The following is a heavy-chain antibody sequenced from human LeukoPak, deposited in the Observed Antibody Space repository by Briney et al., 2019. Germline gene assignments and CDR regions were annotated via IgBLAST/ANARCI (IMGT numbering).Heavy chain of an antibody. Sequence: GRSLRLSCAASGFTFSSYGMHWVRQSPGKGLEWVAVIWYDGSNKYYADSVKGRFTISRDNSKNTLYLQMNSLRAEDTAVYYCAREAVAHRGFDYWGQGPLVTVSS. CDR1: GFTFSSYG. CDR3: AREAVAHRGFDY. J-gene: IGHJ4*02. CDR2: IWYDGSNK. D-gene: IGHD6-19*01. V-gene: IGHV3-33*01.